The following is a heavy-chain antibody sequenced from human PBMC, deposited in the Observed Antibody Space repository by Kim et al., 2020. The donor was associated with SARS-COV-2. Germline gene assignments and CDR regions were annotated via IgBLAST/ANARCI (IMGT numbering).Heavy chain of an antibody. J-gene: IGHJ6*02. Sequence: AVSLKSRITINADTSMNQFSLQLSSVTPDDTAVYCCARRRAAAHQNGMDVWGQGTTVTVSS. V-gene: IGHV6-1*01. D-gene: IGHD6-13*01. CDR3: ARRRAAAHQNGMDV.